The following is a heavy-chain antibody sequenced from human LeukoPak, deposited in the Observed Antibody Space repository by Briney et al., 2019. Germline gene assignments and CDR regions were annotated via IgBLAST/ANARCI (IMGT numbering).Heavy chain of an antibody. CDR1: GASISSYY. J-gene: IGHJ4*02. CDR2: IYNSGNIGST. Sequence: PSETLSLTCTVSGASISSYYWNWIRQPPGKGLEWIGYIYNSGNIGSTNYNPSLKSRVTISVDPSKNQFSVKVSSVTGADTAMYYCARGLHVGETLPYYFWSRGTLVTVSS. CDR3: ARGLHVGETLPYYF. D-gene: IGHD3-16*01. V-gene: IGHV4-59*12.